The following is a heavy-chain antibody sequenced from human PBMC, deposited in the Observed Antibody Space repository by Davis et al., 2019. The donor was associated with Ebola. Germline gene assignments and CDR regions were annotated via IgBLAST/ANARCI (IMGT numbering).Heavy chain of an antibody. CDR2: IYYSGTT. CDR3: ARFPLVTVLNRNYYYYGMDV. D-gene: IGHD3-16*02. V-gene: IGHV4-59*12. Sequence: SETLSLTCSVSGGSISSYYWSWIRRPPGKGLEWIGYIYYSGTTNYNPSLKSRVTISVDTSKNQFSLKLSSVTAADTAVYYCARFPLVTVLNRNYYYYGMDVWGQGTTVTVSS. CDR1: GGSISSYY. J-gene: IGHJ6*02.